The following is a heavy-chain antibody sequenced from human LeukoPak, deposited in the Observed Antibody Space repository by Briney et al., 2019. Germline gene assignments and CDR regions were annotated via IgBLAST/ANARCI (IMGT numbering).Heavy chain of an antibody. CDR3: AKEAGRHDAFDI. V-gene: IGHV3-30*18. Sequence: PGGSLRLSCAASGFTFSSYGMQWVRQAPGEGPEWGAGISHDGKFQNYADPVRGRISITRDNSLNTMLLHMISLRGEDTALYFCAKEAGRHDAFDIWGQGTKVTVSS. J-gene: IGHJ3*02. CDR2: ISHDGKFQ. D-gene: IGHD6-6*01. CDR1: GFTFSSYG.